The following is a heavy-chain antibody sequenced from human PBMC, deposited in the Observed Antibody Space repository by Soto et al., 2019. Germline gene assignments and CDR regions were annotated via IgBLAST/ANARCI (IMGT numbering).Heavy chain of an antibody. J-gene: IGHJ4*02. Sequence: EVQLVESGGGLIQPGRSLRLSCAASGFTFDDYAMHWVRQAPGKGLEYVSGISWNSNSIHYADSVKGRFTVSRDNAKNSLYLQMNSLRPEDTAFYYCANDSQVQGYYTGIDSWGQGTLVTVSS. CDR3: ANDSQVQGYYTGIDS. V-gene: IGHV3-9*01. CDR2: ISWNSNSI. CDR1: GFTFDDYA. D-gene: IGHD3-3*01.